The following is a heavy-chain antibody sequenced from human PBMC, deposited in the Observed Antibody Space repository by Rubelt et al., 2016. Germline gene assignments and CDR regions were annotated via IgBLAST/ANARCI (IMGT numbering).Heavy chain of an antibody. CDR1: GYTFTSYG. V-gene: IGHV1-18*01. CDR3: ARRDGYNWDDAFDI. Sequence: QVQLVQSGAEVKKPGASVKVSCKASGYTFTSYGISWVRQAPGQGLGWLGWIRLYRGITNYAQNCQGRGTMTTATSTGTAYMELRSLRSDDTAVYYCARRDGYNWDDAFDIWGQGTMVTVSS. D-gene: IGHD5-24*01. J-gene: IGHJ3*02. CDR2: IRLYRGIT.